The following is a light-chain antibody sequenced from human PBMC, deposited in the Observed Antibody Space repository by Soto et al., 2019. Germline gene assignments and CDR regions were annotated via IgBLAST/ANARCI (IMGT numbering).Light chain of an antibody. J-gene: IGKJ1*01. CDR3: QQYNSYSWT. Sequence: DIQMTQSPSTLSASVGDRVTITCRASQSISSWLAWYQQKPGKAPKLLSYKASSLESGVPSRFSGIATGTEFTLTISSLQPDDFATYSCQQYNSYSWTFGQGTKVEIK. V-gene: IGKV1-5*03. CDR1: QSISSW. CDR2: KAS.